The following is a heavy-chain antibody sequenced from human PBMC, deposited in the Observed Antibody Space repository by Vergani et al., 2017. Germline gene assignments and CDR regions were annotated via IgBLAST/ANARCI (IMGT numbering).Heavy chain of an antibody. J-gene: IGHJ3*01. V-gene: IGHV4-61*02. CDR2: IYVGGIT. D-gene: IGHD4-23*01. CDR3: TRDNKQLRPSAFDL. Sequence: QVHLQESGPGLVKPSQTLSLTCTVSGASINNDFYYWHWIRQPAGKGLEWIGRIYVGGITDYNSSLQSRVSMSVDTSKNQFSLTLTSVTAADTAVYYCTRDNKQLRPSAFDLWGQGTMVTVSS. CDR1: GASINNDFYY.